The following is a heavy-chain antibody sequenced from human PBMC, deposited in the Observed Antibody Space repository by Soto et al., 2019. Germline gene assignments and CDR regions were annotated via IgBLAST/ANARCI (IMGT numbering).Heavy chain of an antibody. CDR3: ARHVGYRSGGRGFDP. J-gene: IGHJ5*02. D-gene: IGHD6-19*01. V-gene: IGHV5-10-1*01. Sequence: GESLKISCKGSGYSFTSYWISWVRQMPGKGLEWMGRIDPSDSYTNYSPSFQGHVTISADKSISTAYLQWSSLKASDTAMYYCARHVGYRSGGRGFDPWGQGTLVNVSS. CDR2: IDPSDSYT. CDR1: GYSFTSYW.